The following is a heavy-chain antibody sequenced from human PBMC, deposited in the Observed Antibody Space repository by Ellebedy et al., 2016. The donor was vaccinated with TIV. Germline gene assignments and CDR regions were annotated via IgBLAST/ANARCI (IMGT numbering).Heavy chain of an antibody. V-gene: IGHV3-23*01. Sequence: GESLKISCAASGFIFSNYVMAWVRQVPGKGLEWVSAMAEYDGRTFYADSVRGRFTISRDTSGNTLFLHMKSLRAEDTAIYYCTKRAENWGFFDYWGQGARVTVSS. D-gene: IGHD7-27*01. J-gene: IGHJ4*02. CDR1: GFIFSNYV. CDR2: MAEYDGRT. CDR3: TKRAENWGFFDY.